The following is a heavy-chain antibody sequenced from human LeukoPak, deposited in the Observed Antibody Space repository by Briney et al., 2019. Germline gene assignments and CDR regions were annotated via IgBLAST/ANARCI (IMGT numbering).Heavy chain of an antibody. CDR1: GFTFSNAW. J-gene: IGHJ4*02. V-gene: IGHV3-15*01. D-gene: IGHD3-10*01. Sequence: PGGSLRLSCAASGFTFSNAWMSWVRQAPGKGLEWVGRIKSKTDGGTTDYAAPVKGRFTISRDDSKNTLYLQMNSLKTEDTAVYYCTTDWAYYSGSGSYPGLFDYWGQGTLVTVSS. CDR3: TTDWAYYSGSGSYPGLFDY. CDR2: IKSKTDGGTT.